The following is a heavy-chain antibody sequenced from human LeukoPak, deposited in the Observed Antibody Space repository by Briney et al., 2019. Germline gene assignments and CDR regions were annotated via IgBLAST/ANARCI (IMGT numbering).Heavy chain of an antibody. CDR2: TSYDGSNR. CDR3: ARRIAATTTRYFDL. Sequence: GGSLRPSCEASGFTFSTYGMHWVRQAPGKGLEWVAGTSYDGSNRVYTDSVKGRFTISRDNSKSTLYLQMNSLRAEDTASYYCARRIAATTTRYFDLWGRGTVVTVSS. J-gene: IGHJ2*01. V-gene: IGHV3-30*03. D-gene: IGHD6-25*01. CDR1: GFTFSTYG.